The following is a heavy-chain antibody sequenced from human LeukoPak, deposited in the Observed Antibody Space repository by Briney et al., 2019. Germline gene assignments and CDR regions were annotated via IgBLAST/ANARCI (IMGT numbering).Heavy chain of an antibody. CDR1: GYSISSGYY. CDR3: ARVGSGYDLFDY. CDR2: IYHSGST. D-gene: IGHD5-12*01. J-gene: IGHJ4*02. Sequence: SETLSLTCAVSGYSISSGYYWGWIRQPPGKGLEWIGSIYHSGSTYYNPSLKSRVTISVDTSKNQFSLKLSSVTAADTAVYYCARVGSGYDLFDYWGQGTLVTVPS. V-gene: IGHV4-38-2*01.